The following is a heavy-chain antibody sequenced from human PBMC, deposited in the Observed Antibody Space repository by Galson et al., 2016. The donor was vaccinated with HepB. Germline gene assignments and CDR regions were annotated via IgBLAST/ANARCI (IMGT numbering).Heavy chain of an antibody. Sequence: QSGAEVKKPGESLKISCKASGYSLTGYWIGWVRQMPGKGLEWMGIIYPGDSDTRYSPSFQGPVTFSADKSIRTAYLQWSSLKASDTAIYYYASLSCNGGSFYANDAFDIWGQGTMVTVSS. V-gene: IGHV5-51*01. CDR3: ASLSCNGGSFYANDAFDI. D-gene: IGHD2-15*01. CDR1: GYSLTGYW. CDR2: IYPGDSDT. J-gene: IGHJ3*02.